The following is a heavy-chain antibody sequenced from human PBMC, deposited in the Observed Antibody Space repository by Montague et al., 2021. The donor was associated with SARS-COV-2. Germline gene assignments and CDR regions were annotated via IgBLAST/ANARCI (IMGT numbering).Heavy chain of an antibody. Sequence: CAISGDSVSSNSAAWNWIRQSPSRGLEWLGRTYYRSKWYYEYAVSLKSRITINPDTSKNQFSLQVKSMTPEDTAVYYCALAVAGRGGYDYWGQGTLVTVPS. CDR3: ALAVAGRGGYDY. CDR2: TYYRSKWYY. D-gene: IGHD6-19*01. CDR1: GDSVSSNSAA. J-gene: IGHJ4*02. V-gene: IGHV6-1*01.